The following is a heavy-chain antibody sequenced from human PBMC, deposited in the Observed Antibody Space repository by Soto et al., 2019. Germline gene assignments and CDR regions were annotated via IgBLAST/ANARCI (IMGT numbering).Heavy chain of an antibody. CDR2: IYYSGST. J-gene: IGHJ3*02. D-gene: IGHD4-17*01. CDR3: ARDGYADYGDYDAFDI. V-gene: IGHV4-59*01. CDR1: GGSISSYY. Sequence: SETLSLTCTVSGGSISSYYWSWIRQPPGKGLEWIGYIYYSGSTNYNPSLKSRVTISVDTSKNQFSLKLSSVTAADTAVYYCARDGYADYGDYDAFDIWGQGTMVTVSS.